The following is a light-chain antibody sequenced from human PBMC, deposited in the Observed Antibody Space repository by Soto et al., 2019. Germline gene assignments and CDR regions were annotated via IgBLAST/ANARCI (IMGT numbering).Light chain of an antibody. CDR3: QQYYSSPLT. V-gene: IGKV4-1*01. J-gene: IGKJ2*01. CDR1: QSVLYSSNNKNY. CDR2: WAS. Sequence: DIVMTQSPDSLAVSLGERATINCKSSQSVLYSSNNKNYLAWYQQKPGQPPKLLIYWASTLESGVPDRFSGSGSGTDFTLTISILQAEDVAVYYCQQYYSSPLTFGQGTKLEIK.